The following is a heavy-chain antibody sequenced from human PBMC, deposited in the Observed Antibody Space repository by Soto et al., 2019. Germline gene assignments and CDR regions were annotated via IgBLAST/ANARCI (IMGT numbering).Heavy chain of an antibody. Sequence: QVELQQSGPGLVQPSQTLSLTCAVSGDSVSNNRDAWNWIRQTPSRGLEWLGRTYYRSGWFYHYAESLQGRITINVDTSKNHFSRQLISATPEDTAVYYCARDPPYSASILDYWGQGSLVTVSS. CDR2: TYYRSGWFY. D-gene: IGHD4-4*01. CDR1: GDSVSNNRDA. CDR3: ARDPPYSASILDY. V-gene: IGHV6-1*01. J-gene: IGHJ4*02.